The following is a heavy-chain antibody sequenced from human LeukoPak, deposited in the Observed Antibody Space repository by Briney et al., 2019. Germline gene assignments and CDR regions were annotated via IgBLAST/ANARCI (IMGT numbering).Heavy chain of an antibody. V-gene: IGHV1-69*05. CDR3: ARGLFSGYYYYYMDV. CDR1: GGTFSSYA. D-gene: IGHD3-3*01. Sequence: SVKVSCKASGGTFSSYAISWVRQAPGQGLEWMGGIIPIFGTANYAQKFQGRVTITTDESTSTAYMELSSLRSEDTAVYYCARGLFSGYYYYYMDVWGKGTTVTVSS. CDR2: IIPIFGTA. J-gene: IGHJ6*03.